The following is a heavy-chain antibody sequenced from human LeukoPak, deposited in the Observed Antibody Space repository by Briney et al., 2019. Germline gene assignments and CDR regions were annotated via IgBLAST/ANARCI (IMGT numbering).Heavy chain of an antibody. Sequence: GGSLRLSCAASGFTFSSYIMNWVRQAPGKGQEWVSAISGSGSSTYYADSVKGRFTISRDNSKNTLYLQMNSLRAEDTVVYYCAKDRVFYYDSSGYYPDPFDIWGQGTMVTVSS. D-gene: IGHD3-22*01. J-gene: IGHJ3*02. CDR1: GFTFSSYI. V-gene: IGHV3-23*01. CDR3: AKDRVFYYDSSGYYPDPFDI. CDR2: ISGSGSST.